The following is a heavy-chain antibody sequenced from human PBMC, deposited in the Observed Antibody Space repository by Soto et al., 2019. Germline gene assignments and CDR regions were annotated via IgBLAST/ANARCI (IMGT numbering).Heavy chain of an antibody. J-gene: IGHJ6*02. CDR2: INPSGST. V-gene: IGHV4-34*01. CDR3: ARGLRPDLERRYYYYYGMDV. D-gene: IGHD1-1*01. CDR1: GGSFSGYY. Sequence: PSHTLSLTCAVYGGSFSGYYRSWILQRPGKGLEWIGEINPSGSTNYNPSLKSRVTISVDTSKNQFSLKLSSVTAADTAVYYCARGLRPDLERRYYYYYGMDVWGQGTTVTVSS.